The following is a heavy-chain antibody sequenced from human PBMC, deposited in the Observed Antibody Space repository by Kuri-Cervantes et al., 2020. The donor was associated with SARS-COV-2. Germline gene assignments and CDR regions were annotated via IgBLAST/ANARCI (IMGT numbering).Heavy chain of an antibody. V-gene: IGHV4-61*02. CDR2: IYTSGST. J-gene: IGHJ6*03. CDR1: GGSISSGSYY. Sequence: SETLSLTCSVSGGSISSGSYYWTWIRQPAGEGLEYIGRIYTSGSTDYNSSLKSRVTISIDTSQNRFSPHLTSVTAADTAVYFCARVSSVPAQLSYSRYYYIDVWGKGTTVTVSS. CDR3: ARVSSVPAQLSYSRYYYIDV. D-gene: IGHD2-15*01.